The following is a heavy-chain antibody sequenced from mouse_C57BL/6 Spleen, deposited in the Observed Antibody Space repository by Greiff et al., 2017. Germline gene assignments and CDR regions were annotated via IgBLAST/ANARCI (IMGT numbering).Heavy chain of an antibody. D-gene: IGHD2-2*01. CDR2: ISYDGSN. CDR3: ARGGGYDGFAY. V-gene: IGHV3-6*01. J-gene: IGHJ3*01. Sequence: VQLQQSGPGLVKPSQSLSLTCSVTGYSITSGYYWNWIRQFPGNKLEWMGYISYDGSNNYNPSLKNRISITRDTSKNQFFLKLNSVTTEDTATYYCARGGGYDGFAYWGQGTLVTVSA. CDR1: GYSITSGYY.